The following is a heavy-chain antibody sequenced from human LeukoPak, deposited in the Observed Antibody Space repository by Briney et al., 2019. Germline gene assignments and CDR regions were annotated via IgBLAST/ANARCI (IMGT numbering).Heavy chain of an antibody. V-gene: IGHV3-7*01. CDR1: GFTFSSYW. CDR2: IKQDGNEK. CDR3: ARDSYYYGLDY. D-gene: IGHD3-10*01. J-gene: IGHJ4*02. Sequence: PGGSLRLSCAASGFTFSSYWMSWVRQAPGKGLEWVANIKQDGNEKYYVDSVKGRFTISRDNAKDSLYLQMNSLRAEDTAVYYCARDSYYYGLDYWGQGTLATVSS.